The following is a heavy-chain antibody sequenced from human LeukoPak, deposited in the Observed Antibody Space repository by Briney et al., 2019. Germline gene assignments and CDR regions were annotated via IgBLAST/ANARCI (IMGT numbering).Heavy chain of an antibody. CDR2: MNPNSGNT. V-gene: IGHV1-8*01. Sequence: ASVKVSCKASGYTFTSYDINWVRQATGQGLEWMGWMNPNSGNTGYAQKFQGRVTMTWNTSISTAYMELSSLRSEDTAVYYCARAPHLYYDFWSGYYTRGYGMDVWGQGTTVTVSS. J-gene: IGHJ6*02. D-gene: IGHD3-3*01. CDR3: ARAPHLYYDFWSGYYTRGYGMDV. CDR1: GYTFTSYD.